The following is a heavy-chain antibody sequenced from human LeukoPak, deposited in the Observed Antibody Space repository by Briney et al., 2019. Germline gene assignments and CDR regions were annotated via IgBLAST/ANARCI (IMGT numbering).Heavy chain of an antibody. CDR2: IWYDGSKK. Sequence: PGGSLRLSCAAAAFTFSIYGMHWVRQAPGKGLEWVAVIWYDGSKKYYADSVTGRFTISRDNYKNTLYLQMNSLRAEDTAVYYCARDGYYDFWSGYYTIGYYFDYWGQGTLVTVSS. CDR1: AFTFSIYG. V-gene: IGHV3-33*01. J-gene: IGHJ4*02. D-gene: IGHD3-3*01. CDR3: ARDGYYDFWSGYYTIGYYFDY.